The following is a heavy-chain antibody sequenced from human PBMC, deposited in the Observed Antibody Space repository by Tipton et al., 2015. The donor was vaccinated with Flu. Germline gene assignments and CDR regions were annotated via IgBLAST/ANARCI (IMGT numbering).Heavy chain of an antibody. V-gene: IGHV3-48*03. CDR1: GFTFSSYE. D-gene: IGHD7-27*01. J-gene: IGHJ4*02. CDR2: ISSRGSTI. CDR3: ASLTGDDY. Sequence: SLRLSCAASGFTFSSYEMNWVRLAPGKGLEWVAYISSRGSTISYADSVKSRFTISRDNAKKSLYLQMSSLRAEDTAIYYCASLTGDDYWGQGTLVTVSS.